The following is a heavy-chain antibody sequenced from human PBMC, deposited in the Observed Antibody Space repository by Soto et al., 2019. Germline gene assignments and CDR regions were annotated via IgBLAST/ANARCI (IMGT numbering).Heavy chain of an antibody. CDR1: GYGFTTYG. CDR2: ISAHNGNT. CDR3: ARGRYGDY. J-gene: IGHJ4*02. V-gene: IGHV1-18*01. Sequence: QFHLVQSGAEVKKPGASVKVSCKGSGYGFTTYGITWVRQAPGQGLEWMAWISAHNGNTNYAQKLQGRVSVTRDTCTRTAHMELSSLRSEDPAVYFSARGRYGDYWGQGALVTVSS. D-gene: IGHD1-1*01.